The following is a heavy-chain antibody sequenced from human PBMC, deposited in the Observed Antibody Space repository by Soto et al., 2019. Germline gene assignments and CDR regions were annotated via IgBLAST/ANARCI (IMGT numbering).Heavy chain of an antibody. D-gene: IGHD3-16*02. CDR2: INPNSGGT. CDR1: GYTFTGYY. V-gene: IGHV1-2*02. J-gene: IGHJ1*01. Sequence: GASVKVSCKASGYTFTGYYMHWVRQAPGQGLEWMGWINPNSGGTNYAQKFQGRVTMTRDTSISTAYMELSRLRSDDTAVYYCARGGDYDYVWASHRPVGSFQHWGQGTLVTVSS. CDR3: ARGGDYDYVWASHRPVGSFQH.